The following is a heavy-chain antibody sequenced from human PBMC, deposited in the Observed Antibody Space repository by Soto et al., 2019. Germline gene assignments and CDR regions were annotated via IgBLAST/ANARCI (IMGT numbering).Heavy chain of an antibody. CDR2: IFVDDSDT. J-gene: IGHJ4*02. CDR1: GYNFAISW. CDR3: ARPSYDSSGYYYY. V-gene: IGHV5-51*01. D-gene: IGHD3-22*01. Sequence: RGDSLKISCKASGYNFAISWIAWVRQIHGKGLEWVGLIFVDDSDTRYSPSFKGQVTISADKSTSTAYLEWTNLKTSDTGVYYCARPSYDSSGYYYYWGQGTLVTVAS.